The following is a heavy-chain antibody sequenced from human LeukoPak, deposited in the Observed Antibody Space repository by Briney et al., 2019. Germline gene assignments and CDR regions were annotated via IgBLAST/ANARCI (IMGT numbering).Heavy chain of an antibody. V-gene: IGHV3-7*01. CDR2: INQGGSDK. CDR3: TRDRSRAEDD. J-gene: IGHJ4*02. Sequence: PGGKVRLSGAASGFKKNSHWMSWVRQAPGKGLEWVANINQGGSDKYYVDSVKGRFTISRDNANNLLYLQMNSLRGEDTAVYYCTRDRSRAEDDWGQGTLVTVSS. CDR1: GFKKNSHW. D-gene: IGHD1-14*01.